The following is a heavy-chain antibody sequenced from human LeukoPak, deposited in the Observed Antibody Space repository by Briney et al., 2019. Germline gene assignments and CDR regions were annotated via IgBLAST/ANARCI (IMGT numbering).Heavy chain of an antibody. Sequence: SGPTLVKPTQTLTLTCTFSGFSLSTSGVGVGWIRQPPGKGLEWIGSMYESGSTLYNPSLNSRATISVDTSKNQLSLKLRSVTAADTAVYYCARRNDILTGYYSNFDYWGQGTLVTVSS. V-gene: IGHV4-39*01. CDR2: MYESGST. D-gene: IGHD3-9*01. CDR3: ARRNDILTGYYSNFDY. CDR1: GFSLSTSGVG. J-gene: IGHJ4*02.